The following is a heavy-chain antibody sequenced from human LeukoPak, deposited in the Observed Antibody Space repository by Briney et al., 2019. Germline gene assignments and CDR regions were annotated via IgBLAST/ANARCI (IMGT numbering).Heavy chain of an antibody. J-gene: IGHJ4*02. CDR2: VSGSGSIT. CDR1: GFTFSSYV. D-gene: IGHD3/OR15-3a*01. CDR3: AKLVGTGGIPTDY. Sequence: GGSLRLSCAASGFTFSSYVMTWVRQAPGKGLEWVSAVSGSGSITYYADSVKGRFTISRDNSKNALSLQMNSLRAEDTAIYYCAKLVGTGGIPTDYWGQGTLVTVSS. V-gene: IGHV3-23*01.